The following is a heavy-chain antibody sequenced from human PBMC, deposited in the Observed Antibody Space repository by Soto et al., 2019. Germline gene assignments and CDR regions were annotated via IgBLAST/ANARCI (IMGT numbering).Heavy chain of an antibody. D-gene: IGHD3-3*01. V-gene: IGHV4-59*01. J-gene: IGHJ6*03. CDR2: IYYSGST. CDR1: GGSISSYY. CDR3: ARVCYDFWSGYYDPYYMDV. Sequence: SEALSLTCTVSGGSISSYYWSWIRQPPGKGLEWIGYIYYSGSTNYNPSLKSRVTISVDTSKNQFSLKLSSVTAADTAVYYCARVCYDFWSGYYDPYYMDVWGKGTTVTVSS.